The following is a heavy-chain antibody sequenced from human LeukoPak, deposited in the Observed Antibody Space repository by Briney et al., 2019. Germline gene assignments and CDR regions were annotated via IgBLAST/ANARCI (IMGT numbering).Heavy chain of an antibody. CDR2: INGSGGST. CDR1: GFTVSSSY. Sequence: GGSLRLSCAASGFTVSSSYMNWVRQAPGKGLEWVSDINGSGGSTYYADSVKGRFTISRDNSKNTLYLQMNSLRAEDTAVYYCAKRIQSALATGYWGQGTLVTVSS. CDR3: AKRIQSALATGY. J-gene: IGHJ4*02. D-gene: IGHD5-18*01. V-gene: IGHV3-23*01.